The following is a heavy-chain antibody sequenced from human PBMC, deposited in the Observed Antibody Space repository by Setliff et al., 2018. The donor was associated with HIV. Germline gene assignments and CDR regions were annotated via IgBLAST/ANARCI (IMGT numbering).Heavy chain of an antibody. J-gene: IGHJ5*02. Sequence: ASVKVSCKASGYVFTTYVINWVRQAPGRGLELMGWINANTGNPRYAPGFTGRFVFSLDTSATTAHLQINGLKTDDTAVYYCARDYNYASGTYNWFDPWGQGTLGTSPQ. V-gene: IGHV7-4-1*02. CDR3: ARDYNYASGTYNWFDP. CDR1: GYVFTTYV. CDR2: INANTGNP. D-gene: IGHD3-10*01.